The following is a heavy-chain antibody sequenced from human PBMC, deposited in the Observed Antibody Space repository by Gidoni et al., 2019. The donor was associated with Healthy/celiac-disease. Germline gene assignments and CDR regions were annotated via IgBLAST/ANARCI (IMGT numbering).Heavy chain of an antibody. V-gene: IGHV4-34*01. CDR2: INHSGST. Sequence: QVQLQQWGAGLLTPSETLSLTCAVYGGSFSGYYWSWIRQPPGKGLEWIGEINHSGSTNYNPSLKSRVTISVDTSKNQFSLKLSSVTAADTAVYYCARGWALYDSSLPTFDYWGQGTLVTVSS. J-gene: IGHJ4*02. CDR3: ARGWALYDSSLPTFDY. CDR1: GGSFSGYY. D-gene: IGHD3-22*01.